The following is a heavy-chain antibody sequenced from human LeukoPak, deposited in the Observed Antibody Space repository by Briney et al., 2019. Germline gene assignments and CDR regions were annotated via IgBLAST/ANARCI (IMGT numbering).Heavy chain of an antibody. CDR1: GGSFSGYY. CDR3: ASGSSGWYGGYYYYGMDV. V-gene: IGHV4-34*01. D-gene: IGHD6-19*01. Sequence: PSETLSLTCAVYGGSFSGYYWSWIRQPPGKGLEWIGEINHSGSTNYNPSLKSRVTISVDTSKNQFSLKLSSVTAADTAVYYCASGSSGWYGGYYYYGMDVWGQGTTVTVSS. CDR2: INHSGST. J-gene: IGHJ6*02.